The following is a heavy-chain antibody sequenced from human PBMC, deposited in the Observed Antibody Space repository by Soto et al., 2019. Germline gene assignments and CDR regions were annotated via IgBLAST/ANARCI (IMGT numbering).Heavy chain of an antibody. CDR1: GLTFNRYW. D-gene: IGHD2-15*01. CDR2: INTDGTNS. Sequence: PGGSLRLSCAASGLTFNRYWMHWVRHAPGKGLVWVSHINTDGTNSNYADSVKGRFTISRDNAKSTLFLQMNSLRDEDTAVYYCAREFCSGGNCHPYYFHPWGQGIAVTV. J-gene: IGHJ5*02. CDR3: AREFCSGGNCHPYYFHP. V-gene: IGHV3-74*01.